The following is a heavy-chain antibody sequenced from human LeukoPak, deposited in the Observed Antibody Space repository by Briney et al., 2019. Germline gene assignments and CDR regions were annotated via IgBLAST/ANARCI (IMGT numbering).Heavy chain of an antibody. D-gene: IGHD1-1*01. CDR1: GFIFKKYW. Sequence: GGSLRLSCAASGFIFKKYWMNWVRQVLGKGLECLANIKEDGSETYYADSVKGRFTISRDNTKNLLFLEMNNLRGDDTAIYYCVRESRPGGAMGLYHNLDYWGQGTLVAVSS. J-gene: IGHJ4*02. V-gene: IGHV3-7*01. CDR3: VRESRPGGAMGLYHNLDY. CDR2: IKEDGSET.